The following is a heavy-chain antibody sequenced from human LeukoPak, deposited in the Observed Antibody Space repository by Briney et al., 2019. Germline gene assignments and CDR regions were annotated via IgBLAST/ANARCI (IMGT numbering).Heavy chain of an antibody. D-gene: IGHD3-22*01. J-gene: IGHJ4*02. V-gene: IGHV3-23*01. Sequence: GGSLRLSCAVSGITFRDYAMTWVRQAPGKGLEWVSVISGSGGTTYYADSVEGRFVMSRDNSKNTLYLQMNSLRTDDSAVYYCAKREYDGSAYPMYPIDYWGQGTLVTVSA. CDR3: AKREYDGSAYPMYPIDY. CDR2: ISGSGGTT. CDR1: GITFRDYA.